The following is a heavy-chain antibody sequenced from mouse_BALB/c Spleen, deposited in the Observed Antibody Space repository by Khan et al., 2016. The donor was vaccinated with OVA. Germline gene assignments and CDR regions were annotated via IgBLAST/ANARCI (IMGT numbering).Heavy chain of an antibody. CDR1: GYIFTSYW. CDR3: AREEALYYFDY. CDR2: IYPGTDNT. D-gene: IGHD3-2*02. Sequence: QVQLKQSGGELVRPGASVNLSCKTSGYIFTSYWIHWVRQRSGQGLEWIARIYPGTDNTYYNEKLKDKATLTADKSSSTAYMQLSILKSEDSAVYFCAREEALYYFDYWGQGTTRTVSS. V-gene: IGHV1-76*01. J-gene: IGHJ2*01.